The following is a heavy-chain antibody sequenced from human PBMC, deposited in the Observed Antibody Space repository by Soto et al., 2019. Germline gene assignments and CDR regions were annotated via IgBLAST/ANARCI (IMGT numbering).Heavy chain of an antibody. V-gene: IGHV4-61*05. CDR3: ESAERWLQLDI. CDR1: GGSISNKRYY. J-gene: IGHJ3*02. D-gene: IGHD5-18*01. CDR2: IYYSGST. Sequence: SETLSLTCTVSGGSISNKRYYWGWIRQPPGKGLEWIGYIYYSGSTNYNPSLKSRVTISVDTSKNQFSLKLSSVTAADTAVYYCESAERWLQLDIWGQGTMVTVSS.